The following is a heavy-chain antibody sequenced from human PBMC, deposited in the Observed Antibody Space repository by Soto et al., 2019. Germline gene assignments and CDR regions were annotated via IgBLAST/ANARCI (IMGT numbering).Heavy chain of an antibody. CDR2: INHSGST. V-gene: IGHV4-34*01. CDR1: GGSFSGYY. CDR3: AVIAAAWRRYYYYYGMDV. D-gene: IGHD6-13*01. J-gene: IGHJ6*02. Sequence: KTSETLSLTCAVYGGSFSGYYWSWIRQPPGKGLEWIGEINHSGSTNYNPSLKSRVTISVDTSKNQFSLKLSSVTAADTAVYYCAVIAAAWRRYYYYYGMDVWGQGTTVTVSS.